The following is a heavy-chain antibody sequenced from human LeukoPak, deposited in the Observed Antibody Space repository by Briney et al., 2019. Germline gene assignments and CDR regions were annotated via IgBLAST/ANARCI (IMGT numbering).Heavy chain of an antibody. V-gene: IGHV3-21*01. CDR3: ARDSPLSFDI. Sequence: PGGSLRLSCAASGFTFSTYSMSWVRQAPGKGLEWVSSISSSSSFIYYADSVKGRFTISRDNAKNSVYLQMNSLRAEDTAVYYCARDSPLSFDIWGQGTMVTVSS. CDR2: ISSSSSFI. J-gene: IGHJ3*02. CDR1: GFTFSTYS.